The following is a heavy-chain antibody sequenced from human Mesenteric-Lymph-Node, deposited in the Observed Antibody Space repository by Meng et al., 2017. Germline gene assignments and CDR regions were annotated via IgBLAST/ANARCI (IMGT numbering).Heavy chain of an antibody. CDR1: GYTFTSYD. J-gene: IGHJ3*02. CDR2: MNPNSGNT. V-gene: IGHV1-8*01. D-gene: IGHD6-13*01. CDR3: ARDLDFIAAAETGGDAFDI. Sequence: ASVKVSCKASGYTFTSYDINWVRQATGQGLEWMGWMNPNSGNTGYAQKFQGRVTMTRNTSISTAYMELSSLRSEDTAVYYCARDLDFIAAAETGGDAFDIWGQGTMVTVSS.